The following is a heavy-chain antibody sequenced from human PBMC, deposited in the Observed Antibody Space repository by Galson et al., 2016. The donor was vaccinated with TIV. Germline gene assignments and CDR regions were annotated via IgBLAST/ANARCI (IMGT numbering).Heavy chain of an antibody. CDR3: ASGNASRWTFEI. V-gene: IGHV1-46*01. Sequence: SVKVSCKASGYTFTRYYIHWVRQAPGQGLEWMGAMNPSGGGTNHAQNFQGRVTLTRDTSTTTVYMELSTLRSEDTAVYYCASGNASRWTFEIWGQGTMVTVSS. D-gene: IGHD6-13*01. J-gene: IGHJ3*02. CDR1: GYTFTRYY. CDR2: MNPSGGGT.